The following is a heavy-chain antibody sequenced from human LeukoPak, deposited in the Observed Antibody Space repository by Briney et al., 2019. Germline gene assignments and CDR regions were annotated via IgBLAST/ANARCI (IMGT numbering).Heavy chain of an antibody. V-gene: IGHV3-23*01. J-gene: IGHJ3*02. CDR3: AKISAVAASPGAFDI. Sequence: GGSLRLSCAASGFTFSSYAMSWVRQAPGKGLEWVSAISGSGGSTYYADSVKGRFTISRDNSRNTLSLQMSSLRDEDTAIYYCAKISAVAASPGAFDIWGQGTMVTVS. CDR1: GFTFSSYA. D-gene: IGHD6-19*01. CDR2: ISGSGGST.